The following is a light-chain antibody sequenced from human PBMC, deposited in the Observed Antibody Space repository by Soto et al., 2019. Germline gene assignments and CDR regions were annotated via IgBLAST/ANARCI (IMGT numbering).Light chain of an antibody. CDR3: AAWDDSLNGVV. CDR1: SSNIGTNA. J-gene: IGLJ7*01. Sequence: QSVLTRPPSASGTPGQRVTISCSGSSSNIGTNAVNWYQHVPGTAPKLLIFKNNQWPSGVPARFSGSKSGTSASLAISGLQSEDEADYYCAAWDDSLNGVVFGGGTQLTVL. V-gene: IGLV1-44*01. CDR2: KNN.